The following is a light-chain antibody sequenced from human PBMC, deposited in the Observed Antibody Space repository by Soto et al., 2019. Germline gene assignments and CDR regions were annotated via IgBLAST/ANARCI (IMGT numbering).Light chain of an antibody. CDR3: QQFNNYPLT. Sequence: AIRLTQSPSSLSASVGDRVTITCRASQGISSALALYQQKPGKAPKLLIYDASSLESGVPSRFSGSGSGTDFTLTISSLQPEDFATYYCQQFNNYPLTFGGGTKVDIK. V-gene: IGKV1D-13*01. CDR2: DAS. CDR1: QGISSA. J-gene: IGKJ4*01.